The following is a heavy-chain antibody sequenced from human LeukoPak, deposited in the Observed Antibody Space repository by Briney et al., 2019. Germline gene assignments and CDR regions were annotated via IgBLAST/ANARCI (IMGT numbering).Heavy chain of an antibody. Sequence: GASVKVSCKASGYTFTSSDINWVRQATGQGLEWMAWMNPNSGNTGYAQKFQGRVTITRDTSASTAYMELSSLRSEDTAVYYCARDLLRYYDSSGYYLGNYWGQGTLVTVSS. D-gene: IGHD3-22*01. V-gene: IGHV1-8*01. CDR1: GYTFTSSD. CDR2: MNPNSGNT. CDR3: ARDLLRYYDSSGYYLGNY. J-gene: IGHJ4*02.